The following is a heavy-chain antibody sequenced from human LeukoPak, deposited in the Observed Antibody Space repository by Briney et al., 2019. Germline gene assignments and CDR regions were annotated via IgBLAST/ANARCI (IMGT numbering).Heavy chain of an antibody. CDR2: ISYNGRT. Sequence: GSLRLSCAASGFTFSSYAMSWIRQTPGKGLEWIGYISYNGRTDYGPSLKSRVTMSLDTSKNQFSLKLSSVTAADTGAYYCARGYCTEEICQVFPSWGQGTLVTVSS. CDR3: ARGYCTEEICQVFPS. V-gene: IGHV4-59*01. CDR1: GFTFSSYA. J-gene: IGHJ5*02. D-gene: IGHD2-8*02.